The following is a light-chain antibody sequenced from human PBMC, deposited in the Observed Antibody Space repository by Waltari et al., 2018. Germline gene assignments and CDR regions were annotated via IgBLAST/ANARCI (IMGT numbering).Light chain of an antibody. J-gene: IGLJ2*01. V-gene: IGLV2-23*02. Sequence: QSALTQPASVSGSPGQSITISCTGTNNDIGSYNLVSWYQQHPGKAPKVIIFEVNKRPSGVSNRFSGSKSGNTASLTVPGLHPEDEADYYCCSYAGTPRVVFGGGTKLTVL. CDR2: EVN. CDR1: NNDIGSYNL. CDR3: CSYAGTPRVV.